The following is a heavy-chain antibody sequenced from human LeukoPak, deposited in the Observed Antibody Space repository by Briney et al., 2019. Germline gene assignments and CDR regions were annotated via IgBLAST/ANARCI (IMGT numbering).Heavy chain of an antibody. CDR3: GSLWFGEPSSFDY. CDR1: GYSISSGYY. D-gene: IGHD3-10*01. V-gene: IGHV4-38-2*01. J-gene: IGHJ4*02. CDR2: IYHSGST. Sequence: PSETLSLTCSVSGYSISSGYYWGWIRQPPGKGLEWIGSIYHSGSTYYNPSLKSRVTISVDTSKHQFSLQLSSVTAADTAVYYCGSLWFGEPSSFDYWGQGTPVTVSS.